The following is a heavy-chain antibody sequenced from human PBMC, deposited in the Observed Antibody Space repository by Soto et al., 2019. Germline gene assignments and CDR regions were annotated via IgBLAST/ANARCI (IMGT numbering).Heavy chain of an antibody. Sequence: GWSLRLSCAASGFTFSSYGMHWVRQAPGKGLEWVTLISYDGGNKYYADSVKGRFSISRDNSRNTLYLQMNSLRPEDAAVYYCVKSLGFCSSSSFSRDYYYYYGMDVWGQGTTVTVSS. J-gene: IGHJ6*02. CDR1: GFTFSSYG. D-gene: IGHD2-2*01. V-gene: IGHV3-30*18. CDR3: VKSLGFCSSSSFSRDYYYYYGMDV. CDR2: ISYDGGNK.